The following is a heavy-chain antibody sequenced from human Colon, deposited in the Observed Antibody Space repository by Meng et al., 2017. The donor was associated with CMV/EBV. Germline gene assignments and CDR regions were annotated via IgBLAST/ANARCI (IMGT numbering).Heavy chain of an antibody. V-gene: IGHV3-23*01. CDR3: AKQYNSMTGTYNDY. CDR2: IRGSGGGT. J-gene: IGHJ4*02. CDR1: GFTFSSFA. D-gene: IGHD3-9*01. Sequence: ASGFTFSSFAMSWVRQAPGKGLEWVSVIRGSGGGTYYAASVQGRFTISRDNSKNTLYLQMNSLRAEDTAVYYCAKQYNSMTGTYNDYWGQGTLVTVSS.